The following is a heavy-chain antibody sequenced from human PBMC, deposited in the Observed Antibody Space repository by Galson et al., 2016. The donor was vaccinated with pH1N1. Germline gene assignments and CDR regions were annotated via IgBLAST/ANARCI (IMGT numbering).Heavy chain of an antibody. CDR2: FYPEDGET. D-gene: IGHD6-13*01. J-gene: IGHJ2*01. Sequence: PVKVSCKVSGNTLTDLSIHWVRRAPGKGLEWMGGFYPEDGETLYTQRLPQRFQGRLAVTEDTSTDTAYLELSSLRPEDTAIYYCAKLSSTSGWYNGWYFDLWGLGTLVTVSS. CDR3: AKLSSTSGWYNGWYFDL. CDR1: GNTLTDLS. V-gene: IGHV1-24*01.